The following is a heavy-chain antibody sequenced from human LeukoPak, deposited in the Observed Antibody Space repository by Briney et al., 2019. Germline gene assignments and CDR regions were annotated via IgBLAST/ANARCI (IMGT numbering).Heavy chain of an antibody. V-gene: IGHV4-59*01. Sequence: PSETLSLTCTVSGGSISSYYWSWIRQPPGKGLEWIGYIYYSGSTNYNPSLKSRVTISVDTSKNQFSLKLSSVTAADTAVYYCARERPLTELDSSGYYSSFDYWGQGTLVTVSS. J-gene: IGHJ4*02. D-gene: IGHD3-22*01. CDR3: ARERPLTELDSSGYYSSFDY. CDR2: IYYSGST. CDR1: GGSISSYY.